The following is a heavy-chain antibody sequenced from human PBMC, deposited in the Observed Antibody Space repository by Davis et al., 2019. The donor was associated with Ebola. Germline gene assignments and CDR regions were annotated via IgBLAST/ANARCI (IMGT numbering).Heavy chain of an antibody. V-gene: IGHV4-39*07. CDR3: ARGFVVPAAMLEYFDL. CDR2: IYYSGST. D-gene: IGHD2-2*01. CDR1: GGSISSSSYY. Sequence: PGGSLRLSCTVSGGSISSSSYYWGWIRQPPGKGLEWIGSIYYSGSTYYNPSLKSRVSMSVDTSKNQFSLKLSSVTAADTAVYYCARGFVVPAAMLEYFDLWGRGTLVTVSS. J-gene: IGHJ2*01.